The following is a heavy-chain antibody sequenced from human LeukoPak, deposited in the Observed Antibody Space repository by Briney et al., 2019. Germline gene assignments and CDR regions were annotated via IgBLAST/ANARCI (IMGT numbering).Heavy chain of an antibody. D-gene: IGHD7-27*01. V-gene: IGHV3-23*01. CDR1: GFTFSSYT. Sequence: GGSLRLSCAASGFTFSSYTMSWVRQAPGKGLKWVSTITTSDGNTYYADSVKGRFTVSRDNSKNTLFLQMNSLRAEDTAVYYCAKDGGLWVSAHWGDSWGRGTLVTVSS. J-gene: IGHJ4*02. CDR2: ITTSDGNT. CDR3: AKDGGLWVSAHWGDS.